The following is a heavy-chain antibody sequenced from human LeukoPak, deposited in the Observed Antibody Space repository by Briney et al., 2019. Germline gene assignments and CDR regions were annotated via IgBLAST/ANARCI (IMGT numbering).Heavy chain of an antibody. D-gene: IGHD3-22*01. V-gene: IGHV5-51*01. CDR3: ARRSYYYDSQDAFDI. CDR2: IYPGDSNT. J-gene: IGHJ3*02. CDR1: GYGFTTYW. Sequence: GESLQISCKGSGYGFTTYWIAWVRQLPGKGLEWMGIIYPGDSNTKYSPSFQGQVTISADKSISTAYLQWSSLQASDTAMFYCARRSYYYDSQDAFDIWGQGTMVTVSS.